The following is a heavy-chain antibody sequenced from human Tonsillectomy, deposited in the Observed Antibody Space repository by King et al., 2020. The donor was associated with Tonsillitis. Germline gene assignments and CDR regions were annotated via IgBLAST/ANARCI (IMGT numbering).Heavy chain of an antibody. CDR3: ARDIHSSSTFGMDV. CDR1: GFTFNNYA. CDR2: ISYDGTSE. D-gene: IGHD6-6*01. J-gene: IGHJ6*02. V-gene: IGHV3-30-3*01. Sequence: VQLVESGGGVVQPGRSLRLSCAASGFTFNNYAMHWVRQAPGKGLEWVTLISYDGTSEFYADSVKGRFTISRDNSKKTLYLQMNSLRAEDTAVYYYARDIHSSSTFGMDVWGQGTTVTVSS.